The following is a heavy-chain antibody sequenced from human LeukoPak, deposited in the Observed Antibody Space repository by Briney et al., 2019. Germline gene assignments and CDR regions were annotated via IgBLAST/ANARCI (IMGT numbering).Heavy chain of an antibody. CDR2: LKESGIEK. Sequence: GGALRLSCAGSGFIFSSYSMGWVRQAPGKGLEFVAHLKESGIEKEYVDSVEGRFTISRDNGKNTLYLQMNSLRAEDTALYFCARWRGAQSEFDYWGQGTHVIVSS. J-gene: IGHJ4*02. CDR1: GFIFSSYS. CDR3: ARWRGAQSEFDY. V-gene: IGHV3-7*01. D-gene: IGHD3-3*01.